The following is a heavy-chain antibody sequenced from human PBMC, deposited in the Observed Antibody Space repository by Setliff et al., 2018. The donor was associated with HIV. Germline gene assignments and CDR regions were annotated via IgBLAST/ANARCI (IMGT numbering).Heavy chain of an antibody. CDR2: VYHSGTGTI. J-gene: IGHJ4*02. V-gene: IGHV4-59*11. CDR1: GGSISSHY. CDR3: ARGGYYYDSGSSFDS. D-gene: IGHD3-10*01. Sequence: PSETLSLTCTVSGGSISSHYWSWIRQSPGNGLERIGYVYHSGTGTIRYNPSLKSRVTISVDTSKSQFSLKLNSMTAADTAVYYCARGGYYYDSGSSFDSWGQGTLVTVSS.